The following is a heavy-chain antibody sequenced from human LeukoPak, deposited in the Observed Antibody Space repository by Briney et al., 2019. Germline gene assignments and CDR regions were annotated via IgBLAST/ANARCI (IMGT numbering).Heavy chain of an antibody. CDR3: ARRGDGRFDY. D-gene: IGHD3-16*01. J-gene: IGHJ4*02. Sequence: SETLSLTCTVSGGSISSYYWSWIRQPPGKGLEWIGEINHSGSTNYNPSLKSRVTISVDTSKNQFSLKLSSVTAADTAVYYCARRGDGRFDYWGQGTLVTVSS. CDR1: GGSISSYY. V-gene: IGHV4-34*01. CDR2: INHSGST.